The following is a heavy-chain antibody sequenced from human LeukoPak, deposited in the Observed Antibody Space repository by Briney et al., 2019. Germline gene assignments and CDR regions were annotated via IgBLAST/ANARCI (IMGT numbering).Heavy chain of an antibody. D-gene: IGHD6-19*01. CDR3: AREGGSGGPRREPPDY. CDR1: GYTFTSYY. Sequence: EASVKVSCKASGYTFTSYYMHWVRQAPGQGLEWMGIINPSGGSTSYAQKFQGRVTMTRDMSTSTVYMELSSLRSEDTAVYYCAREGGSGGPRREPPDYWGQGTLVTVSS. CDR2: INPSGGST. V-gene: IGHV1-46*01. J-gene: IGHJ4*02.